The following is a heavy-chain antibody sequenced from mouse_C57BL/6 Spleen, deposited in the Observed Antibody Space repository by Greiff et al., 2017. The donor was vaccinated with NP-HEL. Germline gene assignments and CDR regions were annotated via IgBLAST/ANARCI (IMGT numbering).Heavy chain of an antibody. D-gene: IGHD1-1*01. Sequence: VQLQQSGAELVRPGSSVKMSCKTSGYTFTSYGINWVKQRPGQGLEWIGYIYIGNGYTEYNEKFKGKATLTSDTSSSTAYMQLSSLTSEDYAIYFCARGEFIASVPAWFAYWGQGTLVTVSA. V-gene: IGHV1-58*01. CDR1: GYTFTSYG. CDR2: IYIGNGYT. J-gene: IGHJ3*01. CDR3: ARGEFIASVPAWFAY.